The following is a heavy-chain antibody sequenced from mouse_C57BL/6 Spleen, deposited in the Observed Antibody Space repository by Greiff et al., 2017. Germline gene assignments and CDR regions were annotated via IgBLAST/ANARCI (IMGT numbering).Heavy chain of an antibody. CDR1: GYTFTDYN. CDR3: ARSYYGSVDY. CDR2: INPNNGGT. V-gene: IGHV1-18*01. Sequence: VQLQKSGPELVKPGASVKIPCTASGYTFTDYNMDWVKQSHGKSLEWIGDINPNNGGTIYNQKFQGKATLTVDKSSSSAYLGLRSLTSEDTSVYDCARSYYGSVDYWGQGTTLTVSS. D-gene: IGHD1-1*01. J-gene: IGHJ2*01.